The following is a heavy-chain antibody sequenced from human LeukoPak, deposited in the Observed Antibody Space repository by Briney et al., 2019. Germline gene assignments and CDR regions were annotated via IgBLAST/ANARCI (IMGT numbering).Heavy chain of an antibody. J-gene: IGHJ4*02. V-gene: IGHV3-23*01. CDR1: GFTFSSYG. D-gene: IGHD2-15*01. CDR3: AKSDIVVVVAATFDY. CDR2: ISGSGGST. Sequence: GGSLRLSCAASGFTFSSYGMSWVRQAPGKGLEWVSAISGSGGSTYYADSVKGWFTISRDNSKNTLYLQMNSLRAEDTAVYYCAKSDIVVVVAATFDYWGQGTLVTVSS.